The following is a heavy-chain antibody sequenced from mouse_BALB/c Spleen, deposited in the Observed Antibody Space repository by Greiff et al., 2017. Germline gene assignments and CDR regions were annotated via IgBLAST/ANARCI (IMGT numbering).Heavy chain of an antibody. V-gene: IGHV2-6-5*01. D-gene: IGHD2-14*01. CDR3: AKGYRYDGGYAMDY. CDR1: GFSLTDSG. Sequence: VHLVESGPGLVAPSQSLSITCTVSGFSLTDSGVSWIRQPPGKGLEWLGVIWGGGSTYYNSALKSRLSISKDNSKSQVFLKMNSLQTDDTAMYYCAKGYRYDGGYAMDYWGQGTSVTVSS. CDR2: IWGGGST. J-gene: IGHJ4*01.